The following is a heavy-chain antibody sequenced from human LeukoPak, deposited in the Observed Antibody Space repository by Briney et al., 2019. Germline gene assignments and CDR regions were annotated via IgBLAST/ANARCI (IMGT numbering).Heavy chain of an antibody. V-gene: IGHV3-23*01. CDR1: GFTFSNYG. CDR3: AEDDDNNAKLLLGY. J-gene: IGHJ4*02. CDR2: ISSSGGST. D-gene: IGHD3-9*01. Sequence: AGGSLRLACAVSGFTFSNYGMSWVRQAPGKGLEWVSVISSSGGSTYYADSVKGRFTISRDNSKNTLYLQMNGLRAEDTAVYYCAEDDDNNAKLLLGYWGQGTLVTVSS.